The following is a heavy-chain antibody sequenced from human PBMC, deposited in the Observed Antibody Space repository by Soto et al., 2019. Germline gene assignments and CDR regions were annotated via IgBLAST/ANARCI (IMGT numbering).Heavy chain of an antibody. V-gene: IGHV3-7*03. CDR1: GFPFNTFW. CDR2: IKHDGSET. Sequence: PGGSLRLSCAASGFPFNTFWMSWVRQSPGKGLEWVANIKHDGSETYYADSVKGRFTISRDNAKNSLFLQMNTLRTEDTAVYYCARDFATHCSGSTCYPYAYWGQGALVTVSS. J-gene: IGHJ4*02. D-gene: IGHD2-15*01. CDR3: ARDFATHCSGSTCYPYAY.